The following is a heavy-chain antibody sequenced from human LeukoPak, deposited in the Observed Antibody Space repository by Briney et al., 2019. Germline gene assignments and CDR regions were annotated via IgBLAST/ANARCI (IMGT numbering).Heavy chain of an antibody. CDR2: IYYSGST. CDR3: ARDGGRDAHFDY. V-gene: IGHV4-59*12. J-gene: IGHJ4*02. D-gene: IGHD2-2*01. Sequence: SETLSLTCTVSGGSISSYYWSWIRQPPGMGLEWIGNIYYSGSTNYNPSLKSRVTISVDTSKNQFSLKLSSVTAADTAVYHCARDGGRDAHFDYWGQGTLVTVSS. CDR1: GGSISSYY.